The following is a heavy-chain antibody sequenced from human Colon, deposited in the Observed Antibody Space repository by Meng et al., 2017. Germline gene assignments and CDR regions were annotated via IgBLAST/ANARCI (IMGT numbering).Heavy chain of an antibody. CDR2: VSAYSGDT. CDR1: GYTFTVYW. J-gene: IGHJ3*02. V-gene: IGHV1-18*04. CDR3: ARDDAYSSSSFAFDI. Sequence: ASVKVSCKPSGYTFTVYWLHWVRQAPGQGLEWMGWVSAYSGDTNYEQKLQGRVTMTTDKSTSTAYMELRSLRSDDTAVYYCARDDAYSSSSFAFDIWGQGTMVTVSS. D-gene: IGHD6-13*01.